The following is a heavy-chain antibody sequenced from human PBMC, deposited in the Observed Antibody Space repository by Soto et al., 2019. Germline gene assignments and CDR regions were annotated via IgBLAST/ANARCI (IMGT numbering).Heavy chain of an antibody. J-gene: IGHJ4*02. V-gene: IGHV3-33*01. CDR2: IWYDGSNK. CDR3: ARPGWYSSGWFDY. D-gene: IGHD6-19*01. CDR1: GFTFSSYG. Sequence: QVQLVESGGGVVQPGRSLRLSCAASGFTFSSYGMHWVRQAPGKGLEWVAVIWYDGSNKYYADSVKGRFTISRDNSKNTLYLQMNSLRAEDTAVYYCARPGWYSSGWFDYWGQGTLVTVSS.